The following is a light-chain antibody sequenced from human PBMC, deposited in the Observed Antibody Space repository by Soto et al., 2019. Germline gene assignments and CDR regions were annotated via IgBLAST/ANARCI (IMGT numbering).Light chain of an antibody. CDR1: QSIRNY. V-gene: IGKV1-39*01. CDR2: AAS. J-gene: IGKJ1*01. CDR3: QQSYNTPRT. Sequence: DIPMTQSPTSLSASVGDRLAITCRASQSIRNYLNWYQQKPGEAPKLLIYAASSLETGVPSRFSGSGSGTDFTLTISSLQPEDFATYYCQQSYNTPRTFGQGTKVEIK.